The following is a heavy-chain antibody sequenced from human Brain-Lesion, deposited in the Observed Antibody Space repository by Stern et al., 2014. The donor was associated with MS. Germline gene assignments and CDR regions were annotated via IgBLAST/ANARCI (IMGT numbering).Heavy chain of an antibody. Sequence: DQLVESGGGVVQPGRSLRVSCAASGFTFSYHAMHWVRQAPGKGLEWVAGISYDGSDNYYAGSVKGRFTLSRDNSKNTLYLQMNSLRAEDTAVYYCARGGAVTSSEYYFDYWGQGTLVTVSS. D-gene: IGHD4-17*01. CDR2: ISYDGSDN. J-gene: IGHJ4*02. CDR3: ARGGAVTSSEYYFDY. V-gene: IGHV3-30*01. CDR1: GFTFSYHA.